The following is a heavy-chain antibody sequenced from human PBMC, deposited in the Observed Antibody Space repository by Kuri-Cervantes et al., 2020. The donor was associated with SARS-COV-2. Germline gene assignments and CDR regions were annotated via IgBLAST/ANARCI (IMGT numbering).Heavy chain of an antibody. CDR1: GFTFRGSW. J-gene: IGHJ4*02. CDR3: AREFATVIAAAAAFDY. D-gene: IGHD6-13*01. Sequence: RGSLRPSCAASGFTFRGSWIHWVRQVPGGGLVWLSRISDDGTNTIYADSVRGRFAISTDNAENTLYLQMSSLRAEDTAVYYCAREFATVIAAAAAFDYWGQGTLVTVSS. V-gene: IGHV3-74*01. CDR2: ISDDGTNT.